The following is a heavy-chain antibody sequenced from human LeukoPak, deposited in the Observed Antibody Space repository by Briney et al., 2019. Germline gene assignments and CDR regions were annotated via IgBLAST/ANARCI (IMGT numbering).Heavy chain of an antibody. D-gene: IGHD5-18*01. Sequence: GGSLRLSCAVSELTFSSSWMDWVRQAPGKGLEWVASINPDGNKKYSADSVKGRFTISRDNAENSLYLQMNSLRVEDTAFYYCARDLAYSRLDYWGQGMLVTVSS. CDR1: ELTFSSSW. CDR3: ARDLAYSRLDY. CDR2: INPDGNKK. J-gene: IGHJ4*02. V-gene: IGHV3-7*01.